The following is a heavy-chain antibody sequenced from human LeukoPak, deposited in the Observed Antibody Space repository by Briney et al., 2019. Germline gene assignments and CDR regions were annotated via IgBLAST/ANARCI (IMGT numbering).Heavy chain of an antibody. D-gene: IGHD1-26*01. CDR2: IYSSGST. J-gene: IGHJ4*02. Sequence: SETLSLTCTVSGGSISSYYWGWIRQPPGKGLEWIGSIYSSGSTYYNASLQSRVTISIETSKNQISLRLNSVTAADTAIYYCAKSGGYGLIDYWGQGTLVTVSS. CDR1: GGSISSYY. V-gene: IGHV4-39*01. CDR3: AKSGGYGLIDY.